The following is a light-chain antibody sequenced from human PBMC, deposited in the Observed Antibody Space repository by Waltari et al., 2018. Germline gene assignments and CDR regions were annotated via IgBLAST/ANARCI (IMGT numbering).Light chain of an antibody. V-gene: IGLV3-1*01. J-gene: IGLJ1*01. CDR2: QDS. Sequence: SYELTQPPSVSVSPGQTASITCSGDKLGDKYACWYQQKPGHSPVLVIYQDSKRPSGIPERFSGSNSGNTATLTISGTQAMDEADYYCQAWDSSTQVFGTGTKVTVL. CDR3: QAWDSSTQV. CDR1: KLGDKY.